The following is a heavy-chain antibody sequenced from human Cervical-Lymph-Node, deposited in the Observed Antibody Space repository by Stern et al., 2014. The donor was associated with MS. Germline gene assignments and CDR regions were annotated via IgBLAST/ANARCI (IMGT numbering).Heavy chain of an antibody. CDR2: MNPSSGNT. J-gene: IGHJ5*02. V-gene: IGHV1-8*01. CDR3: ARAATLSNWFDP. Sequence: VQLVESGAEVKKPGASVKVSCKASGYTFTSYDINWVRQATGQGLEWMGWMNPSSGNTGYEQKFQGRVTMTRNTSISTAYMELSSLRSEDTAVYYCARAATLSNWFDPWGQGTLVTVSS. CDR1: GYTFTSYD. D-gene: IGHD2-15*01.